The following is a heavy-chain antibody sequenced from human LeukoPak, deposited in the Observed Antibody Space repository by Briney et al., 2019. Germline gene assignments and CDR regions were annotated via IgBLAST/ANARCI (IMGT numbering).Heavy chain of an antibody. CDR2: IYTSGST. CDR3: ARVRKGIEAGQFDY. J-gene: IGHJ4*02. D-gene: IGHD6-19*01. V-gene: IGHV4-4*07. CDR1: GGSISSYY. Sequence: SETLSLTCTVSGGSISSYYWSWIRQPAGKGLEWIGRIYTSGSTNYNPSLKSRVTMSVDTSKNQFSLKLSSVSAADTAVYYCARVRKGIEAGQFDYWGQGTLVTVSS.